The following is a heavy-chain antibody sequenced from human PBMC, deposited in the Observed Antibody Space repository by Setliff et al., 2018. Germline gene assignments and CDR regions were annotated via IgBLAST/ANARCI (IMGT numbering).Heavy chain of an antibody. CDR2: MNIDNGKT. CDR1: GYSFTLYA. Sequence: ASVKVSCKASGYSFTLYAMHWMRQAPGQRLEWMEWMNIDNGKTEYSQEFQDRVTFTRDTFAETAYMELRSLTSDDMAVYYCARGYCDGIGCPAPLYYFDSWGQGTLVTVSS. D-gene: IGHD2-21*01. CDR3: ARGYCDGIGCPAPLYYFDS. J-gene: IGHJ4*02. V-gene: IGHV1-3*03.